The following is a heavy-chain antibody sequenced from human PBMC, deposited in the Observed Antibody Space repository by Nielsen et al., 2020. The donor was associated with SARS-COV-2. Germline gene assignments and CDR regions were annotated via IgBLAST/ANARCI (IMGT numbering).Heavy chain of an antibody. Sequence: ASVKVSCKASGYTFTSYAMHWVRQAPGQRLEWMGWINAGNGNTKYSQKFQGRVTITRDTSASTAYMELSSLRSEDTAVYYCARGLVRYYYYGMDVWGQGTTVTVSS. D-gene: IGHD6-19*01. CDR2: INAGNGNT. CDR1: GYTFTSYA. CDR3: ARGLVRYYYYGMDV. J-gene: IGHJ6*02. V-gene: IGHV1-3*01.